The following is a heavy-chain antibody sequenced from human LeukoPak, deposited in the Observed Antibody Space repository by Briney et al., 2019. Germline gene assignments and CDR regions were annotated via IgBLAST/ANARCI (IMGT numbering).Heavy chain of an antibody. CDR1: GFTFSSYW. J-gene: IGHJ4*02. CDR3: ARDYYGSGSYNPRFDY. CDR2: LYSGGST. Sequence: GGSLRLSCAASGFTFSSYWMSWVRQAPGKGLEWVSVLYSGGSTFYAGSVKGRFTISRDNSNNTLYLQMNSLRAEDTAVYYCARDYYGSGSYNPRFDYWGQGTLVTVSS. V-gene: IGHV3-53*01. D-gene: IGHD3-10*01.